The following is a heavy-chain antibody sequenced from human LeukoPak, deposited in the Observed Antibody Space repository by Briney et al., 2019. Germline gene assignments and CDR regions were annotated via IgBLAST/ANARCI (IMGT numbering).Heavy chain of an antibody. CDR1: GGSINSRGYY. J-gene: IGHJ4*02. Sequence: PSETLSLTCTVSGGSINSRGYYWPWIRQPRGKGLEWIDYVYDIGSTKYNPSLKSRVTISVDTSKNQLSLRLSSVTAADTAVYYCARGGVLKSVDYWGQGTLVAVSS. CDR3: ARGGVLKSVDY. V-gene: IGHV4-61*08. CDR2: VYDIGST. D-gene: IGHD3-16*01.